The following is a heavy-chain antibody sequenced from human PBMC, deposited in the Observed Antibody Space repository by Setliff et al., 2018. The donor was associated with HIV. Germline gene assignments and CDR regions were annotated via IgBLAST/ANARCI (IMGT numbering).Heavy chain of an antibody. J-gene: IGHJ4*02. CDR2: IYPGDSDV. D-gene: IGHD2-15*01. Sequence: GESLKISCQASGYTFTNHWIGWVRQMPGEGLEWMAIIYPGDSDVRYNPSFQGQVTVSVDKSINTAYLQWSSLKASDTATYYCAREHRLCSGERCVLLDYGGQGTLVTVSS. CDR1: GYTFTNHW. V-gene: IGHV5-51*01. CDR3: AREHRLCSGERCVLLDY.